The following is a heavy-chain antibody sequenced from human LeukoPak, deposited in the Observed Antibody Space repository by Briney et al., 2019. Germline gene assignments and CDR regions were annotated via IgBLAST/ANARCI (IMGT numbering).Heavy chain of an antibody. J-gene: IGHJ3*02. CDR2: TDTSGRYV. D-gene: IGHD3-10*01. CDR3: ARGRSITLLRGVAMSDGFDI. CDR1: GFTFSNYG. V-gene: IGHV3-21*06. Sequence: GGSLRLSCAASGFTFSNYGMNWVRQAPGKGLEWVSFTDTSGRYVYYGDSVKGRFTISRDNAKDLLFLQMNGLRAEDTALYYCARGRSITLLRGVAMSDGFDIWGQGAMVAVSS.